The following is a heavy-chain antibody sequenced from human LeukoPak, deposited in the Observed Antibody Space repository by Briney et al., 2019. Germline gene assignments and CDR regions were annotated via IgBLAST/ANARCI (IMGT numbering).Heavy chain of an antibody. V-gene: IGHV3-48*04. CDR3: AELGITMIGGV. CDR1: GFTFSRYS. D-gene: IGHD3-10*02. CDR2: ISNSGNTI. Sequence: PGGSLRLSCAVSGFTFSRYSLHWVRQAPGKGLEWISYISNSGNTIYYADSVKGRFTISRDNAKNSLYLQMNSLRAEDTAVYYCAELGITMIGGVWGKGTTVTISS. J-gene: IGHJ6*04.